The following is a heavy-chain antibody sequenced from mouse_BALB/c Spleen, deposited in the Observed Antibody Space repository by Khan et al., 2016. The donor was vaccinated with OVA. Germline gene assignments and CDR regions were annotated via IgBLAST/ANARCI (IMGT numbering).Heavy chain of an antibody. J-gene: IGHJ3*01. V-gene: IGHV1-77*01. CDR1: GYTFTDYV. CDR2: IFPGSGST. Sequence: QVQLKQSGPELVKPGASVKMSCKASGYTFTDYVINWVKQRTGQGLEGIGDIFPGSGSTYYNENFKGKAKLTADKSSNTAYMQLSSLTFEVSAVYFCARGGYSVFAYWGQGTLVTVSA. CDR3: ARGGYSVFAY. D-gene: IGHD2-3*01.